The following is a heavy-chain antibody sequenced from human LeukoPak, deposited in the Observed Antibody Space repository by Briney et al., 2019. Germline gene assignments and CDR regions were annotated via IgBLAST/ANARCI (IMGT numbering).Heavy chain of an antibody. CDR3: ARGDYVWGSYRPDAFDI. CDR1: GGSISSYY. V-gene: IGHV4-4*07. CDR2: IYTSGST. Sequence: SETLSLTCTVSGGSISSYYWSWIRQPAGKGLEWIGRIYTSGSTNYNPSLKSRVTMSVDTSKNQFSLKLSSVTAADTAVYYCARGDYVWGSYRPDAFDIWGQGTTVTVSS. D-gene: IGHD3-16*02. J-gene: IGHJ3*02.